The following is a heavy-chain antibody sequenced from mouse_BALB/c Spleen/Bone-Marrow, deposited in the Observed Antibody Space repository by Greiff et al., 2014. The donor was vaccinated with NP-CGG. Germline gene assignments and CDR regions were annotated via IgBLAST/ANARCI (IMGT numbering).Heavy chain of an antibody. CDR1: GFTFTDYY. D-gene: IGHD2-3*01. V-gene: IGHV7-3*02. Sequence: DVQLQESGGGLVQPGGSLRLSCATSGFTFTDYYMSWVRQPPGKALEWLTFIRNKANGYTTEYSASVKGRFTISRDNSQSILYLQMNTLRAEDSATYYCARDMGLLRFDYWGQGTTLTVSS. CDR3: ARDMGLLRFDY. J-gene: IGHJ2*01. CDR2: IRNKANGYTT.